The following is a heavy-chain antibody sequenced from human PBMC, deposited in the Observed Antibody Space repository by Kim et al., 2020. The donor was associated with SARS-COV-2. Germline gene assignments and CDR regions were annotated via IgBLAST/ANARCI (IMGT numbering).Heavy chain of an antibody. CDR2: ISSSSSYI. V-gene: IGHV3-21*01. Sequence: GGSLRLSCAASGFTFSSYSMNWVRQAPGKGLEWVSSISSSSSYIYYADSVKGRFTISRDNAKNSLYLQMNSLRAEDTAVYYCAYPEDPYEDAFDIWGQGTMVTVSS. D-gene: IGHD2-15*01. CDR1: GFTFSSYS. J-gene: IGHJ3*02. CDR3: AYPEDPYEDAFDI.